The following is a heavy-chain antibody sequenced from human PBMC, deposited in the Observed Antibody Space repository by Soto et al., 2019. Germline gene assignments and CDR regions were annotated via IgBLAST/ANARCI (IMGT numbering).Heavy chain of an antibody. CDR3: ARGQDIVVVVAASSHFDY. J-gene: IGHJ4*02. D-gene: IGHD2-15*01. V-gene: IGHV3-33*01. CDR1: GFTFSSYG. CDR2: IWYDGSNK. Sequence: VQLVESGGGVVQPGRSLRLSCAASGFTFSSYGMHWVRQAPGKGLEWVAVIWYDGSNKYYADSVKGRFTISRDNSKNTLYLQMNSLRAEDTAVYYCARGQDIVVVVAASSHFDYWGQGTLVTVSS.